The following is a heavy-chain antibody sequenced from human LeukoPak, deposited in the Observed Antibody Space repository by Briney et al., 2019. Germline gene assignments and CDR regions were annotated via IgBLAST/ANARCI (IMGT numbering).Heavy chain of an antibody. V-gene: IGHV3-53*01. D-gene: IGHD3-22*01. CDR3: ASSGDLNTYYYDSSGYYYY. J-gene: IGHJ4*02. CDR2: IYSGGST. CDR1: GFTVSSNY. Sequence: GGSLRLSCAASGFTVSSNYMSWVRQAPGKGLEWVSVIYSGGSTYYADSVKGRFTISRDNSKNTLYLQMNSLRAEDTAVYYCASSGDLNTYYYDSSGYYYYWGQGTLVTVSS.